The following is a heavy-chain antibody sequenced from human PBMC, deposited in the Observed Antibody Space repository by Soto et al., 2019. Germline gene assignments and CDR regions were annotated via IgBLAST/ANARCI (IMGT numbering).Heavy chain of an antibody. CDR1: GGSFSGYY. D-gene: IGHD2-15*01. V-gene: IGHV4-34*01. Sequence: SETLSLTCAVYGGSFSGYYWSWIRQPPGKGLEWIGEINHSGSTNYNPSLKSRVTISVDTSKNQFSLKLSSVTAADTAVYYCAPGGGYYGMDVWGQGTTVTVSS. CDR2: INHSGST. J-gene: IGHJ6*02. CDR3: APGGGYYGMDV.